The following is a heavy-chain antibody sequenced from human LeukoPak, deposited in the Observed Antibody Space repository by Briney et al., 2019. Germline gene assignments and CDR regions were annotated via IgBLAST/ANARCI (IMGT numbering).Heavy chain of an antibody. CDR2: ISDSGDTT. CDR1: GFTFSSYG. Sequence: GGSLRLSCAACGFTFSSYGMTWVRQAPGKGLEWVSSISDSGDTTYYADSVKGRFTISRDNSKNTLSLQMKSLRAEDTAVYYCANENDYLDYWGQGTRVTVSS. V-gene: IGHV3-23*01. CDR3: ANENDYLDY. J-gene: IGHJ4*02.